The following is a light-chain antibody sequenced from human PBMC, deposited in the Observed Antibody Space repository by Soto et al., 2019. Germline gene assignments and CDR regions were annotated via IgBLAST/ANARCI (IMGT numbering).Light chain of an antibody. CDR3: NSYAGSNNWV. CDR2: EVS. CDR1: SSDVGGYNY. J-gene: IGLJ3*02. Sequence: QSVLTQPPSASGSPGQSVTISCTGTSSDVGGYNYVSWYQQHPGKAPKLMIYEVSKLPSGVPDRFSGSKSGNTASLTVSGLQAEDEADYYCNSYAGSNNWVFGGGTQLTVL. V-gene: IGLV2-8*01.